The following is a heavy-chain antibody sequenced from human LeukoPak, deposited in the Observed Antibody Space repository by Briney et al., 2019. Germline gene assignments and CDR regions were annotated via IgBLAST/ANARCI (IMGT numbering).Heavy chain of an antibody. D-gene: IGHD2-21*02. J-gene: IGHJ4*02. CDR3: ARTAMTTHFDY. Sequence: GASVKVSCKASGYTFTSYYMHWVRQAPGQGLEWMGIINPSGGSTSYAQKFQGRVTMTRDMSTSTVYMELSSLRSEDTAVYYCARTAMTTHFDYWGQGTLVTVSS. CDR1: GYTFTSYY. V-gene: IGHV1-46*01. CDR2: INPSGGST.